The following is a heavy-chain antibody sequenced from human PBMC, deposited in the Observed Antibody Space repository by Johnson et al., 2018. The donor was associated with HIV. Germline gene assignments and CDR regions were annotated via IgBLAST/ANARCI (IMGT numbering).Heavy chain of an antibody. CDR1: GFTFDDYA. J-gene: IGHJ3*02. Sequence: VQLVESGGGLVQPGRSLRLSCAASGFTFDDYAMHWVRQTTGKGLEWVSAIGTAGDTYYPDSVKGRFTISRDNAKNSLYLQMNSLRAGDTAVYYCARGDYGDYLNAFDIWGQGTMVTVSS. V-gene: IGHV3-13*01. D-gene: IGHD4-17*01. CDR3: ARGDYGDYLNAFDI. CDR2: IGTAGDT.